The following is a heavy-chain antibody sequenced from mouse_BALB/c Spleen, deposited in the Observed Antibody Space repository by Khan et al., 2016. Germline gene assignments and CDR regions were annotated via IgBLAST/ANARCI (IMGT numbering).Heavy chain of an antibody. Sequence: QVQLQQPGAEVMKPGASVKISCKATGYIFSSFWIEWVKQRPGHGLEWIGELFPGSGSTNYNEKFKGKATVTAVTSSNTAYMQLSRLTYEDSAVYYWARGGLDYWGQGTSVTVSS. CDR1: GYIFSSFW. CDR2: LFPGSGST. J-gene: IGHJ4*01. CDR3: ARGGLDY. V-gene: IGHV1-9*01.